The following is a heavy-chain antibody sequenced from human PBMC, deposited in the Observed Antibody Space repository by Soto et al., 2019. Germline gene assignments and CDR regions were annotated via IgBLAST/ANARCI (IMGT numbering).Heavy chain of an antibody. CDR2: IRSKAYGGTT. V-gene: IGHV3-49*03. D-gene: IGHD3-3*01. CDR3: TRGVESYYDFWSGYYVHNYYYYMDV. J-gene: IGHJ6*03. CDR1: GFTFGDYA. Sequence: GGSLRLSCTASGFTFGDYAMSWFRQAPGKGLEWVGFIRSKAYGGTTEYAASVKGRFTISRDDSKSIAYLQMNSLKTEDTAVYYCTRGVESYYDFWSGYYVHNYYYYMDVWGKGTTVTVSS.